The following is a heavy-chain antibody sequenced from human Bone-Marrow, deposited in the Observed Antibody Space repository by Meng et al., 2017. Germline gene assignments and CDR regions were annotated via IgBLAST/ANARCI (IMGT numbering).Heavy chain of an antibody. CDR3: ARGRASCSSGGCSLGWFDP. J-gene: IGHJ5*02. D-gene: IGHD2-15*01. Sequence: VEPTVPGPGLVKPAQSLSLTCRVSGGSINSAGYYWSWIRQHPGKGLEWIGYIYYTENTYYNPSLKSPMTISLDKSKNQFSLKLNSVTVADTAVYYCARGRASCSSGGCSLGWFDPWGQGTLVTVSS. CDR1: GGSINSAGYY. CDR2: IYYTENT. V-gene: IGHV4-31*01.